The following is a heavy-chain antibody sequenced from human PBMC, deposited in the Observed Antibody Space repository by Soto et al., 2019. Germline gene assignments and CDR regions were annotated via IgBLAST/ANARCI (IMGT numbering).Heavy chain of an antibody. D-gene: IGHD2-15*01. J-gene: IGHJ5*02. CDR2: INHSGST. CDR1: GGSFSGYY. CDR3: ARCRGYCSGGSCYSTGNWFDP. V-gene: IGHV4-34*01. Sequence: QVQLQQWGAGLLKPSETLSLTCAVYGGSFSGYYWSWIRQPPGKGLEWIGEINHSGSTNYNPSLKSRVTISVDTSKNQFSLKLSSVTAADTALYYSARCRGYCSGGSCYSTGNWFDPWGQGTLVTVSS.